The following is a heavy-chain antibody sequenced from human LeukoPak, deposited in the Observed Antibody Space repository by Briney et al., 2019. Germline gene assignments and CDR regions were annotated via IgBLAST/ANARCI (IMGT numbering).Heavy chain of an antibody. CDR1: GGSISSGDYY. J-gene: IGHJ4*02. D-gene: IGHD3-22*01. Sequence: SETLSLTCTVSGGSISSGDYYWSWIRQPPGKGLEWIGYIYYSGSTYYNPSLKSRVTISVDTSKNQFSLKLNSVSAADTAVYYCARDGYYYDSRGLRYWGQGTLVTASS. CDR3: ARDGYYYDSRGLRY. V-gene: IGHV4-30-4*01. CDR2: IYYSGST.